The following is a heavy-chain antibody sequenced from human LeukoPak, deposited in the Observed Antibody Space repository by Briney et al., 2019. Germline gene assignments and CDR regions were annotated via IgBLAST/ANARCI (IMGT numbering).Heavy chain of an antibody. CDR3: SASRPHYGDYYGLDV. D-gene: IGHD4/OR15-4a*01. J-gene: IGHJ6*02. Sequence: GGSLRPSCAASGFTFSSYGMHWVRQAPGKGLEWVAVISYDGSHKYSADSVKGRFTISRDNSKNTLYLQMNSLRTEDTAVYFCSASRPHYGDYYGLDVWGHGTTVTVSS. CDR2: ISYDGSHK. CDR1: GFTFSSYG. V-gene: IGHV3-30*03.